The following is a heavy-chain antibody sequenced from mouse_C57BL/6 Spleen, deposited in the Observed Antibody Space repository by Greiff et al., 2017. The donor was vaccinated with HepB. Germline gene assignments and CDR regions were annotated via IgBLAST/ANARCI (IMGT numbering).Heavy chain of an antibody. Sequence: QVQLQQSGAELVRPGASVKLSCKASGYTFTDYYINWVKQRPGQGLEWIARIYPGSGNTYYNEKFKGKATLAAEKSSSTTYMQLSSLTSEDSAVYCCARDDYEGFAYWGKGTLVTVSA. J-gene: IGHJ3*01. CDR2: IYPGSGNT. D-gene: IGHD2-4*01. V-gene: IGHV1-76*01. CDR3: ARDDYEGFAY. CDR1: GYTFTDYY.